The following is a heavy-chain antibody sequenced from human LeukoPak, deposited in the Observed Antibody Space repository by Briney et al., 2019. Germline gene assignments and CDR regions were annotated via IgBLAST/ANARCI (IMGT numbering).Heavy chain of an antibody. V-gene: IGHV3-53*01. CDR1: GFTVSSNY. CDR3: TRDPTNNS. J-gene: IGHJ4*02. Sequence: GGSLRLSCAASGFTVSSNYMSWVRQAPGKGLEWVSVIYSGGSTYYADSVKGRFTISRDNAQNSLYLQMDSLRAEDTAVYYCTRDPTNNSWGQGTLVTVSS. CDR2: IYSGGST.